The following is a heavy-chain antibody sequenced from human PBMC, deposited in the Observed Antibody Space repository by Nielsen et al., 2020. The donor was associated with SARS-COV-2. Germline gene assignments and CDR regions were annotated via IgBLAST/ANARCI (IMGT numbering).Heavy chain of an antibody. Sequence: ASVKVSCKASGYTFTSYDINWVRQATGQGLEWMGWMNPNSGNTGYAQKFQGRVTMTRNTSISTAYMELSSLRSEDTAVYYCARDRAAAGTADYYGMDVWGQGITVTVSS. V-gene: IGHV1-8*01. CDR1: GYTFTSYD. CDR2: MNPNSGNT. J-gene: IGHJ6*02. CDR3: ARDRAAAGTADYYGMDV. D-gene: IGHD6-13*01.